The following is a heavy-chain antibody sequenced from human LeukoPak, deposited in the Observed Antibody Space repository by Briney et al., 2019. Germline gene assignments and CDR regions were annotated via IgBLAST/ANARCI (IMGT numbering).Heavy chain of an antibody. CDR2: ISGSGGST. D-gene: IGHD6-13*01. J-gene: IGHJ5*02. CDR3: AKEPYSSSWYGANWFDP. CDR1: GFTFSSYG. Sequence: GGTLRLSCAASGFTFSSYGMSWVRQAPGKGLEWVSAISGSGGSTYYADSVKGRFTISRDNSKNTLYLQMNSLRAEDTAVYHCAKEPYSSSWYGANWFDPWGQGTLVTVSS. V-gene: IGHV3-23*01.